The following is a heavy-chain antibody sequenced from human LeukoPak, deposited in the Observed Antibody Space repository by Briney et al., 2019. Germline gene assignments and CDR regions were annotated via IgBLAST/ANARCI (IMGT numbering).Heavy chain of an antibody. V-gene: IGHV4-34*01. CDR1: GGSFSGYY. Sequence: SETLSLTCAVYGGSFSGYYWSWIRQPPGKGLEWIGEINHSGSTNYNPSLKSRVTISVDTSKNQFSLKLSSVTAADTAVYYCARDLTGSGYEDYWGQGTLVTVSS. CDR2: INHSGST. CDR3: ARDLTGSGYEDY. D-gene: IGHD3-3*01. J-gene: IGHJ4*02.